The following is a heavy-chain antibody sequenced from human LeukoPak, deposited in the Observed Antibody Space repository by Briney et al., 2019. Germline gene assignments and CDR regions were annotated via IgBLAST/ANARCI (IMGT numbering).Heavy chain of an antibody. CDR1: GGSMSKSY. CDR3: TRGASGYSYG. V-gene: IGHV4-59*01. D-gene: IGHD5-18*01. J-gene: IGHJ4*02. Sequence: SETLSLTCTVSGGSMSKSYWNWIRQPPGKGLEWIGYIYSSGSTNYNPSLKSRVTISIDTSKNQFSLNLSSVTAADTAVYYCTRGASGYSYGWGQGTLVTVSS. CDR2: IYSSGST.